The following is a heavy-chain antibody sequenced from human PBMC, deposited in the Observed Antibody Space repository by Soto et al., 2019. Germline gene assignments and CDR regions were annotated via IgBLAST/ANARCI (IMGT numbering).Heavy chain of an antibody. V-gene: IGHV3-33*01. D-gene: IGHD3-10*01. J-gene: IGHJ6*02. Sequence: PGGSLRLSCAASGFTFSSYGMHWVRQAPGKGLEWVAVIWYDGSNKYYADSVKGRFTISRDNSKNTLYLQMNSLRAEDPAVYYCARVSFFTMVRAPGDTSSVMAVWGQGTTVTVSS. CDR3: ARVSFFTMVRAPGDTSSVMAV. CDR2: IWYDGSNK. CDR1: GFTFSSYG.